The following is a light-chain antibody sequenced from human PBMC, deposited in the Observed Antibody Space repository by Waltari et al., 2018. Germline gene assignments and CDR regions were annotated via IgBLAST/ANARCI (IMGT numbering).Light chain of an antibody. Sequence: SALTQPRSVSGSPGQSVTISCTGTSSDIGSFDFVSWFQQYPGQAPKLLIYDVNKRPPGVPARFSASKSGNTASLTISGLLNEDEADYYCCSYAGADTSVLFGGGTTVTVL. CDR2: DVN. CDR3: CSYAGADTSVL. CDR1: SSDIGSFDF. V-gene: IGLV2-11*01. J-gene: IGLJ2*01.